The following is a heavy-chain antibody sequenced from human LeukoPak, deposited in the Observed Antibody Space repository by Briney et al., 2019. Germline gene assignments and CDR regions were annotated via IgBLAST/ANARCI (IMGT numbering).Heavy chain of an antibody. Sequence: PGGSLRLSCAASGFTFSSYAMSWVRQAPGKGLEWVSGIKVRGDSPHYEDSVKGRFTISRDNSKSTLYLELNSLRVEDTAVYYCARALNGYCSAGSCNGDYWGQGTLVTVSS. CDR2: IKVRGDSP. CDR3: ARALNGYCSAGSCNGDY. D-gene: IGHD2-15*01. V-gene: IGHV3-23*01. J-gene: IGHJ4*02. CDR1: GFTFSSYA.